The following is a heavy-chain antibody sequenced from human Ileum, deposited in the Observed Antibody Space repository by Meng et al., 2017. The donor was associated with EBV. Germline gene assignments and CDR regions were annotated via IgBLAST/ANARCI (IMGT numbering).Heavy chain of an antibody. CDR2: ISAYNGNT. D-gene: IGHD1-26*01. V-gene: IGHV1-18*01. CDR1: GYTFTNYG. J-gene: IGHJ4*02. Sequence: QSQFVQPGGEATKPVASVSVSCKASGYTFTNYGITWVRQAPGQGLEWMGWISAYNGNTNYAQTLQGRLTMTTDTATSTAYMELRSLRSDDTAVYYCARVEVGITSGDYWGQGTLVTVAS. CDR3: ARVEVGITSGDY.